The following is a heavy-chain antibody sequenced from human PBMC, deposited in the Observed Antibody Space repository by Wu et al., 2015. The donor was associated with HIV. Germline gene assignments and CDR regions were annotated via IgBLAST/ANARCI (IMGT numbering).Heavy chain of an antibody. Sequence: VQLVAVWGVRWRSLGPSVKVSCKTSRYNFNDYYIHWVRQAPGQGLEWMGWIDPNSGGTKYAPKFQGRVTMTRDTSISTAYMALSRLRSDDTAVYYYARDYSDFGSYYFYGLDVWGQGTTVTVSS. D-gene: IGHD4-11*01. V-gene: IGHV1-2*02. CDR3: ARDYSDFGSYYFYGLDV. CDR2: IDPNSGGT. J-gene: IGHJ6*02. CDR1: RYNFNDYY.